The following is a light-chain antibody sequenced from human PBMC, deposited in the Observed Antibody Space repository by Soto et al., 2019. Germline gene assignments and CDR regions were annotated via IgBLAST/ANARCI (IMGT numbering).Light chain of an antibody. CDR3: CSYAGRNTYV. CDR2: TTN. V-gene: IGLV8-61*01. J-gene: IGLJ1*01. CDR1: SGSVSTSHY. Sequence: QTVVTQEPSLSVAPGGTVTLTCGLSSGSVSTSHYPSWFQQIPGQAPRTLIFTTNTRSSGVPDRFSGSILGNTAALTITGAQADDECDYYCCSYAGRNTYVFGTGTKVTVL.